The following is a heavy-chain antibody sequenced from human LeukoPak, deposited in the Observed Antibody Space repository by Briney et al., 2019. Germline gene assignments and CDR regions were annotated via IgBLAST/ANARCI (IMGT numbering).Heavy chain of an antibody. D-gene: IGHD6-19*01. Sequence: ASVKVSCKASGYTFTGYYMHWVRQAPGQALEWMGWINPNSGGTNYAQKFQGRVTMTRNTSISTAYMELSRLRSDDTAVYYCARAAAVAGTRNDAFDIWGQGTMVTVSS. J-gene: IGHJ3*02. CDR3: ARAAAVAGTRNDAFDI. CDR2: INPNSGGT. CDR1: GYTFTGYY. V-gene: IGHV1-2*02.